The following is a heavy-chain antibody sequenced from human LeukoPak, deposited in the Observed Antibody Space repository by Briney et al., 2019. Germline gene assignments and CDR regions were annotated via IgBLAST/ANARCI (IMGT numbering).Heavy chain of an antibody. CDR1: GFTFSKYD. V-gene: IGHV3-33*01. Sequence: PGGSLRLSCAASGFTFSKYDMHWVRQAPGKGLEWVAFIWSDGSNKYYADSVKGRFTISRDNSKNTLYLQMNSLRAEDTAVYYCARDKYYYGSGSLDYWGQGTLVTVSS. J-gene: IGHJ4*02. CDR3: ARDKYYYGSGSLDY. D-gene: IGHD3-10*01. CDR2: IWSDGSNK.